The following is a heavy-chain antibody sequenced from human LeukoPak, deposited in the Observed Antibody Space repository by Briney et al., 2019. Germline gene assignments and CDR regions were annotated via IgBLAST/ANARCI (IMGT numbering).Heavy chain of an antibody. Sequence: SETLSVTCAVYGGSFSGDYWSCIRQPPGKGLEWIGEINHSGSTNYNPSLKSRVTISVDTSKNQFSLKLSSVTAADTAVYYCARGVDGTTPPYNFDYWGQGTLVTVCS. CDR1: GGSFSGDY. D-gene: IGHD5-24*01. CDR3: ARGVDGTTPPYNFDY. CDR2: INHSGST. J-gene: IGHJ4*02. V-gene: IGHV4-34*01.